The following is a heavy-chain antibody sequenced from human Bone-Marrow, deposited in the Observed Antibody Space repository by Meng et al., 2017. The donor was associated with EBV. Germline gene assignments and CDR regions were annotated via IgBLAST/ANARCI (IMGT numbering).Heavy chain of an antibody. Sequence: VQLVECGGGMVQPWGSLRLSCAASGFHFSPYGMHWVRQAPGKGLEWVALMSFDGKYKYYTDSVKGRFTISRDNAKNTLYLQMNSLRAEDTAVYYCASPMVQGVTWGQGTLVTVSS. J-gene: IGHJ5*02. D-gene: IGHD3-10*01. CDR2: MSFDGKYK. CDR1: GFHFSPYG. V-gene: IGHV3-30*03. CDR3: ASPMVQGVT.